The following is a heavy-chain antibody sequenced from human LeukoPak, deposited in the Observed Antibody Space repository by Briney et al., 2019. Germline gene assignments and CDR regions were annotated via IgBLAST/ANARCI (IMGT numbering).Heavy chain of an antibody. CDR1: GFTFSTYW. CDR3: AKDRGLAVAGAPVN. D-gene: IGHD6-19*01. J-gene: IGHJ4*02. CDR2: INSDGSST. Sequence: GGSLRLSCAASGFTFSTYWMHWVRQAPGKGLVWVSRINSDGSSTNYADSVEGRFTISRDNAKNSLYLQMNSLRAEDTALYYCAKDRGLAVAGAPVNWGQGTLVTVSS. V-gene: IGHV3-74*01.